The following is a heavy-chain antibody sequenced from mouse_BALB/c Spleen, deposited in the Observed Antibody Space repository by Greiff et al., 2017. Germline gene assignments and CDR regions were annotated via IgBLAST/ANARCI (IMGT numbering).Heavy chain of an antibody. CDR3: ARDLRYAMDY. CDR1: GFTFSDYY. D-gene: IGHD1-1*01. CDR2: ISDGGSYT. J-gene: IGHJ4*01. Sequence: EVKLVESGGGLVKPGGSLKLSCAASGFTFSDYYMYWVRQTPEKRLEWVATISDGGSYTYYPDSVKGRFTISRDNAKNNLYLQMSSLKSEDTAMYYCARDLRYAMDYGGQGTSVTVSS. V-gene: IGHV5-4*02.